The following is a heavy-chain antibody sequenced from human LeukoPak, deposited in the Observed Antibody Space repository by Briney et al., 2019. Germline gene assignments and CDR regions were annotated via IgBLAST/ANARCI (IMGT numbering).Heavy chain of an antibody. Sequence: GASVKVSCKASGYTFTGYYMHWVRQAPGQGLEWMGRINPNSGGTNYAQKFQGRVTMTWDTSISTAYMELSRLRSDDTAVYYCAREAGSLGYCSSTSCPTYYFDYWGQGTLVTVSS. D-gene: IGHD2-2*01. CDR3: AREAGSLGYCSSTSCPTYYFDY. CDR1: GYTFTGYY. V-gene: IGHV1-2*06. J-gene: IGHJ4*02. CDR2: INPNSGGT.